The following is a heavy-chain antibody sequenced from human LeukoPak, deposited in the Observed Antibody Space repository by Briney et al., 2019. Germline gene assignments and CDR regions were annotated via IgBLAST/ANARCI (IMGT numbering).Heavy chain of an antibody. CDR1: GYTFTGYY. D-gene: IGHD3-22*01. CDR3: ARDNYYDSSGAYYMDV. Sequence: ASVKVSCKASGYTFTGYYMHWVRQAPGQGLEWMGWINPNSGGTNYAQKFQGRVTMTRDTSIGTAYMELSRLRSDDTAVYFCARDNYYDSSGAYYMDVWGKGTTVTVSS. V-gene: IGHV1-2*02. CDR2: INPNSGGT. J-gene: IGHJ6*03.